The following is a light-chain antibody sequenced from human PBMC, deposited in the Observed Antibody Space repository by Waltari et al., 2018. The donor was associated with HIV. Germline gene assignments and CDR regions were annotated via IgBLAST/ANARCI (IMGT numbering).Light chain of an antibody. CDR1: TGAVTSDYY. J-gene: IGLJ3*02. CDR3: LLYYGGAWV. V-gene: IGLV7-43*01. Sequence: QTVLTQEPSLTVSPGGTVTPTCASSTGAVTSDYYPNWFQQKPGQAPRPLIYDIDHKHSWTPARFSGSLLGGKAALTLSAVQPEDEAEYYCLLYYGGAWVFGGGTKLTVL. CDR2: DID.